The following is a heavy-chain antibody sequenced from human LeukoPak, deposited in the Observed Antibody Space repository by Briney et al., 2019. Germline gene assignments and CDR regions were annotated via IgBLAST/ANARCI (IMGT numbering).Heavy chain of an antibody. CDR1: GGSINSYY. CDR3: ARRAAAVGTYYMDV. V-gene: IGHV4-59*01. CDR2: IYYSGGT. J-gene: IGHJ6*03. D-gene: IGHD6-13*01. Sequence: SETLSLTCTISGGSINSYYWNWIRQPPGKGLEWIGYIYYSGGTNYNPSLKSRVTIAVDTSKNQFSLKLSSVTAADTAVYYCARRAAAVGTYYMDVWGKGTTVTASS.